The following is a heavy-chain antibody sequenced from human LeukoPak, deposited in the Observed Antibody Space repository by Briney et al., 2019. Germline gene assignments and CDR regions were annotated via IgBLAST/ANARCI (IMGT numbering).Heavy chain of an antibody. CDR2: IGPHNGNT. Sequence: ASVKVSCKASGYDFTSVGITWVRRAPGQGLEWMGWIGPHNGNTRYAQKFQGRVAMTTDTSTTTAYMELRGLRFNDTAVYYCARAGPGSGWYFDYWGQGTLVTASS. CDR3: ARAGPGSGWYFDY. J-gene: IGHJ4*02. V-gene: IGHV1-18*01. CDR1: GYDFTSVG. D-gene: IGHD6-19*01.